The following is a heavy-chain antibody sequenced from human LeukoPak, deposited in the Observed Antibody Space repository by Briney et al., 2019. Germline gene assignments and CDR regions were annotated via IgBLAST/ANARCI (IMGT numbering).Heavy chain of an antibody. CDR3: ARAGYTSSWYADY. CDR1: GFTFSTYN. J-gene: IGHJ4*02. Sequence: GGSLRLSCAASGFTFSTYNMKWVRQAPGKGLEWASYISSSGNTIYYADSVKGRFTVSRDNAKNSLYLQMNSLRAEDTAVYYCARAGYTSSWYADYWGQGTLVTVSS. CDR2: ISSSGNTI. V-gene: IGHV3-48*04. D-gene: IGHD6-13*01.